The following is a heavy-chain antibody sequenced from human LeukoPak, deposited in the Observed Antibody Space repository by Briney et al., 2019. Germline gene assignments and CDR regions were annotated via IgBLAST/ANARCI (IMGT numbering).Heavy chain of an antibody. CDR3: ARATPRHYGGPMGGNWFDR. D-gene: IGHD4-23*01. V-gene: IGHV1-18*01. CDR1: GYTFTSYG. CDR2: ISAYNGNT. J-gene: IGHJ5*02. Sequence: ASVKVSCKASGYTFTSYGISWVRQAPGKGLEWMGWISAYNGNTNYAQKLQGRVTMTTDTSTSTAYMELRSLRSDDTAVYYCARATPRHYGGPMGGNWFDRWGQGTLVTVSS.